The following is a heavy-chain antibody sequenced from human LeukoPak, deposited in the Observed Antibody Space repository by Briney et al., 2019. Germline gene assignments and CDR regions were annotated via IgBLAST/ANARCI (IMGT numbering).Heavy chain of an antibody. D-gene: IGHD3-22*01. CDR1: GGYVNRGTFF. J-gene: IGHJ4*02. CDR2: ISNSGST. Sequence: SETLSLTCAVSGGYVNRGTFFWTWIRKPPGKGLEWIGYISNSGSTNYHPSLKSRVTISSDTSKTQFTLKLTSVSAADTAVYYCARSPSGYRFDSWGQGTLVTVSS. V-gene: IGHV4-61*01. CDR3: ARSPSGYRFDS.